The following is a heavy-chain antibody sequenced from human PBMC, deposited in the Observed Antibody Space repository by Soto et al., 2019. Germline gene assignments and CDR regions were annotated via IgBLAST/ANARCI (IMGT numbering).Heavy chain of an antibody. CDR3: ARAEWYYDFWSGYLAFDI. Sequence: SVKGSFKASGYTFTSYDINWVRQATVQGLEWMGWMNPNSGNTGYAQKFQGRVTMTRNTSISTAYMELSSLRSEDTAVYYCARAEWYYDFWSGYLAFDIWGQGTMVTV. CDR2: MNPNSGNT. J-gene: IGHJ3*02. D-gene: IGHD3-3*01. CDR1: GYTFTSYD. V-gene: IGHV1-8*01.